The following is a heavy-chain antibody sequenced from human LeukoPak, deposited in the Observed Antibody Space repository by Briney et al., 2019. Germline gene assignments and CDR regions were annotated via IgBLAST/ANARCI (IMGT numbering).Heavy chain of an antibody. CDR1: GFTFSSYG. J-gene: IGHJ4*02. D-gene: IGHD3-22*01. CDR3: AKASSGYYSAILG. V-gene: IGHV3-9*01. CDR2: INWNSNNI. Sequence: PGGSLRLSCAVSGFTFSSYGMHWVRQAPGKGLEWVAGINWNSNNIDYADSVKGRFTISRDNGKNSLYLQMNSLRAEDTALYYCAKASSGYYSAILGWGQGTLVTVSS.